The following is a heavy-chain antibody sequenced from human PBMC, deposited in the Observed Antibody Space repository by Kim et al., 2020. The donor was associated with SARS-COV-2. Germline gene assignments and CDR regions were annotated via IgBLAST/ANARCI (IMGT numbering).Heavy chain of an antibody. Sequence: SETLSLTCAVSGGSISSGGYSWSWIRQPPGKGLEWIGYIYHSGSTYYNPSLKSRATISVDRSKNQFSLKLSSVTAADTAVYYCARVIVVVPAAQIYFDYWGQGTLVTVSS. D-gene: IGHD2-2*01. CDR1: GGSISSGGYS. V-gene: IGHV4-30-2*01. CDR3: ARVIVVVPAAQIYFDY. CDR2: IYHSGST. J-gene: IGHJ4*02.